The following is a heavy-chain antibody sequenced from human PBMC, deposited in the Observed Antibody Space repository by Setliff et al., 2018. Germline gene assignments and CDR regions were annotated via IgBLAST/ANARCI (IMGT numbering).Heavy chain of an antibody. Sequence: GASVKVSCKASGYTFTSYGISWVRQAPGQGLEWVGWISAYNGNTNYTQKLQGRVTMTTDTSTSTAYMELRSLRSDDTAVYYCARGYSSSWQSRMGFDPWGQGTLVTVSS. CDR2: ISAYNGNT. CDR1: GYTFTSYG. J-gene: IGHJ5*02. V-gene: IGHV1-18*01. D-gene: IGHD6-13*01. CDR3: ARGYSSSWQSRMGFDP.